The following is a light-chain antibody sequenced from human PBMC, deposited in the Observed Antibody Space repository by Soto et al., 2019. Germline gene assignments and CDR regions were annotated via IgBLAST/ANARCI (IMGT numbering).Light chain of an antibody. CDR1: SSDVGGYNY. CDR2: EVS. CDR3: SSYAASNTYV. J-gene: IGLJ1*01. Sequence: QSALTQPPPASGSPGQSVTISCTGTSSDVGGYNYISWYQQHPGKAPKLMIYEVSKRPSGVPDRFSGSKSGNTASLTVSGLQAEDEADYYCSSYAASNTYVFGNGTKLTV. V-gene: IGLV2-8*01.